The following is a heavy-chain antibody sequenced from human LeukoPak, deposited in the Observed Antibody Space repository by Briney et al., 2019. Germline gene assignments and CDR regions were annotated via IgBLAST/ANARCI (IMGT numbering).Heavy chain of an antibody. CDR1: GASVSSHF. CDR3: AKGVSGTYYAFDV. D-gene: IGHD1-26*01. J-gene: IGHJ3*01. V-gene: IGHV4-59*02. CDR2: ISNRGST. Sequence: SETLSLTCGVSGASVSSHFWSWIRQTPGMGLEWIGHISNRGSTGYNPSLRSRVTISVDAPKNEVSLNVRSVSAADTAVYYCAKGVSGTYYAFDVWGQGRTV.